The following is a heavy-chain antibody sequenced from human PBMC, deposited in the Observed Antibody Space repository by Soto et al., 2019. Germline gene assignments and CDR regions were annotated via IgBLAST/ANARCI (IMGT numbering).Heavy chain of an antibody. CDR2: IYFDGITT. CDR1: VFTFNTHW. V-gene: IGHV3-74*01. D-gene: IGHD1-26*01. J-gene: IGHJ4*02. CDR3: ARGGAMGVDY. Sequence: WWSLRLSCTASVFTFNTHWMHWVRQAPGKGLVWVSRIYFDGITTNYADSVKGRLTVSRDNAKNTVYLHVNTLRDEDTAVYYCARGGAMGVDYWGQGTLVTVSS.